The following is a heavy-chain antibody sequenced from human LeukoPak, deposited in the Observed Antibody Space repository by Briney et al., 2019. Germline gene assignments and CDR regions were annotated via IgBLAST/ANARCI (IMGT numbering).Heavy chain of an antibody. V-gene: IGHV1-69*05. Sequence: ASVKVSCKASGGSFLSYPISWVRQAPGQGLEWMGEFTPIFATANYAQKFQGRVTISTDDSTGTAYMELSSLTSDDTAVYYCAKTLMVTAVTHYFDYWGQDSLVTVSS. J-gene: IGHJ4*02. CDR3: AKTLMVTAVTHYFDY. CDR1: GGSFLSYP. D-gene: IGHD2-21*02. CDR2: FTPIFATA.